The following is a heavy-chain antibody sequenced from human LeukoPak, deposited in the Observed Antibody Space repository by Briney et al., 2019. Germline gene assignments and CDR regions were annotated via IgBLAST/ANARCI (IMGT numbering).Heavy chain of an antibody. J-gene: IGHJ4*02. D-gene: IGHD5-18*01. CDR2: INHSGST. Sequence: SETLSLTCAVYGGSFSGYYWSWIRQPPGKGLEWIGEINHSGSTNYSPSLKSRVTISVDTSKNQFSLKLSSVTAADTAVYYCASLRGYSYGVYFDYWGQGTLVTVSS. CDR1: GGSFSGYY. V-gene: IGHV4-34*01. CDR3: ASLRGYSYGVYFDY.